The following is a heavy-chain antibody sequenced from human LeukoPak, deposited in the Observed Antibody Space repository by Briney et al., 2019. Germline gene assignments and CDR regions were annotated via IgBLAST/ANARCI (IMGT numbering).Heavy chain of an antibody. V-gene: IGHV4-34*01. D-gene: IGHD3-10*01. CDR2: INHSGST. J-gene: IGHJ6*04. Sequence: SETLSLTCAVYGWTFSGYYMSWIRQPPGKGLEWMGEINHSGSTKYNPSLKRRGTISVDTSKNQFSQKLSSVTAADTAVYYCARATMVRGARGYYYYGMDVWGKGTTVTVSS. CDR3: ARATMVRGARGYYYYGMDV. CDR1: GWTFSGYY.